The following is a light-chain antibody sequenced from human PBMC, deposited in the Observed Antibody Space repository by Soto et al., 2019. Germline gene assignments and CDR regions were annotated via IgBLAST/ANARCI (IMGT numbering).Light chain of an antibody. CDR3: QQRSNWL. CDR2: DAS. Sequence: EIVLAQSTATLSLSPGESATLCCRASQSVSSYLAWYQQKPGQAPRLLIYDASNRATGIPARFSGSGSGTDFTLTISSLEPEDFAVYYCQQRSNWLFGQGTRLEIK. V-gene: IGKV3-11*01. J-gene: IGKJ5*01. CDR1: QSVSSY.